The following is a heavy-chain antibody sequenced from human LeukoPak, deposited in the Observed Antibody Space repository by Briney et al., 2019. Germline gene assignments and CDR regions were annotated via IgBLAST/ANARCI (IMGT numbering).Heavy chain of an antibody. Sequence: GASVKVSCKASGYTFTSYGISWVRQAPGQGLEWMGWISAYNGNTNYAQKLRGRVTMTTDTSTSTAYMELRSLRSDDTAVYYCASGPPYCSGGSCYLDYWGQGTLVTVSS. CDR2: ISAYNGNT. J-gene: IGHJ4*02. V-gene: IGHV1-18*01. D-gene: IGHD2-15*01. CDR1: GYTFTSYG. CDR3: ASGPPYCSGGSCYLDY.